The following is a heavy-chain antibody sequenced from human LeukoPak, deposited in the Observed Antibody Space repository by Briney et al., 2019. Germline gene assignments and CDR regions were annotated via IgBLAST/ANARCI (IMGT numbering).Heavy chain of an antibody. CDR1: GGTFSSYA. J-gene: IGHJ3*02. CDR3: ATDLRGAFDI. CDR2: FDPEDGET. Sequence: ASVKVSCKASGGTFSSYAISWVRQAPGKGLEWMGGFDPEDGETIYAQKFQGRVTMTEDTSTDTAYMELSSLRSEDTAVYYCATDLRGAFDIWGQGTMVTVSS. V-gene: IGHV1-24*01.